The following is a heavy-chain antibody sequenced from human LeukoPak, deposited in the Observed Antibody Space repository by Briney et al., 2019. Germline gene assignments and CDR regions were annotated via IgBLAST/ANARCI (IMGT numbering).Heavy chain of an antibody. J-gene: IGHJ6*03. CDR3: ATAPPYSSSSYYYYYMDV. CDR1: GYTLSELS. Sequence: ASVKVSCKVSGYTLSELSMHWVRQAPGKGLEWMGGFDPEDGETIYAQKFQGRVTMTEDTSTDTAYMELSSLRSEDTAVYYCATAPPYSSSSYYYYYMDVWGKGTTVTVSS. V-gene: IGHV1-24*01. D-gene: IGHD6-6*01. CDR2: FDPEDGET.